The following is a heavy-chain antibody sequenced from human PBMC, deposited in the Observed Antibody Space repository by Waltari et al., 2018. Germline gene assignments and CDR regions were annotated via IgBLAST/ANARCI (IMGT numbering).Heavy chain of an antibody. V-gene: IGHV4-38-2*01. CDR1: GYSISSGYY. CDR2: IYQSCST. D-gene: IGHD1-26*01. J-gene: IGHJ4*02. Sequence: QVQLQESGPGLVEPSETLSLTCAVSGYSISSGYYWGWIRQPPGKGLEWIGNIYQSCSTTYNPSRMSRVTISVDTSKNHVSLRLNSVTAADTAVYYCAGKPIISGHYYYFDYWGQGTLVTVSS. CDR3: AGKPIISGHYYYFDY.